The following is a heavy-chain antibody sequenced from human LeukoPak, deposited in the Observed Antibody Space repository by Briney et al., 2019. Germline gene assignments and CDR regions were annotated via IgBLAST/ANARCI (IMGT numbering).Heavy chain of an antibody. CDR2: IFPSGGEI. D-gene: IGHD5-18*01. J-gene: IGHJ4*02. CDR1: GFTFSTFA. CDR3: ATYRKVLLPFES. V-gene: IGHV3-23*01. Sequence: GGSLRLSCVVSGFTFSTFAMIWVRQPPGKGLEWVSSIFPSGGEIHYADSVRGRFTISRDNSKSILSLQMNSLRAEDTAIYYCATYRKVLLPFESWGQGTLVTVSS.